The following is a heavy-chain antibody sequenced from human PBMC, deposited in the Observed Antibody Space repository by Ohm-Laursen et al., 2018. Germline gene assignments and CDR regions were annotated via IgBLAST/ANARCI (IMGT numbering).Heavy chain of an antibody. J-gene: IGHJ4*02. CDR2: ISSSGSTI. CDR3: ARDFSPIAAAGDFDY. V-gene: IGHV3-11*01. CDR1: GFTFSGYY. Sequence: GSLRLSCSASGFTFSGYYMSWIRQAPGKGLEWVSYISSSGSTIYYADSVKGRFTISRDNAKNSLYLQMNSLRAEDTAVYYCARDFSPIAAAGDFDYWGQGTLVTVSS. D-gene: IGHD6-13*01.